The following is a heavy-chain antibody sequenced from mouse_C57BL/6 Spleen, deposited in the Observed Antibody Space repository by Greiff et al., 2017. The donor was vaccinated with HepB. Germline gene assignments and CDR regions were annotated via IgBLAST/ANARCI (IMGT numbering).Heavy chain of an antibody. CDR2: INPSSGYT. CDR1: GYTFTSYT. D-gene: IGHD3-3*01. Sequence: QVQLQQSGAELARPGASVKMSCEASGYTFTSYTMHWVKQRPGQGLEWIGYINPSSGYTKYNQKFKDKATLTADKSSSTAYMQLSSLTSEDSAVYYCAREGTGAMDYWGQGTSVTVSS. J-gene: IGHJ4*01. V-gene: IGHV1-4*01. CDR3: AREGTGAMDY.